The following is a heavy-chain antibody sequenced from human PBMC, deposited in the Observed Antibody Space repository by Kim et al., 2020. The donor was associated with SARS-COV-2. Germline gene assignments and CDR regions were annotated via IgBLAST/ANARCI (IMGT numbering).Heavy chain of an antibody. Sequence: TDYADPVRGRITSSGDSTKNTVYLQMDSLSAEDTALYYCARETSDRDIDHWGPGTLVTVSS. J-gene: IGHJ4*02. CDR2: T. V-gene: IGHV3-53*01. CDR3: ARETSDRDIDH. D-gene: IGHD2-2*01.